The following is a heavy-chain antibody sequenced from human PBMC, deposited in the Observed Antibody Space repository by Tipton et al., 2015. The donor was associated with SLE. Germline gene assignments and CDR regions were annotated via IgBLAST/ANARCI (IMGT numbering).Heavy chain of an antibody. CDR2: IYYSGST. D-gene: IGHD1-20*01. J-gene: IGHJ3*02. CDR3: ARDQDNWSPALFDI. CDR1: GGSISSYY. Sequence: TLSLTCTVSGGSISSYYWSWIRQPPGKGLEWIGYIYYSGSTNYNPPLKSRVTMSVDTSKNQFSLKLSSVTAADTAVYYCARDQDNWSPALFDIWGQGTMVTVSS. V-gene: IGHV4-59*12.